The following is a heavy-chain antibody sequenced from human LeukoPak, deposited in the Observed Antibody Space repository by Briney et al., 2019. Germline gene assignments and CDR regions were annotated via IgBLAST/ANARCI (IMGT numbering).Heavy chain of an antibody. CDR3: GKTDIWFNPIDY. J-gene: IGHJ4*02. CDR1: GVSISSTEW. D-gene: IGHD3-9*01. V-gene: IGHV4-4*02. CDR2: IHRDGRT. Sequence: SETLSLTCAVSGVSISSTEWWIWVRQPPGQGLEGIGEIHRDGRTRYNPSLTSRVSMSIDSSKNQFSLKVSSVTAADTDIYYCGKTDIWFNPIDYWGPGSLVIVSS.